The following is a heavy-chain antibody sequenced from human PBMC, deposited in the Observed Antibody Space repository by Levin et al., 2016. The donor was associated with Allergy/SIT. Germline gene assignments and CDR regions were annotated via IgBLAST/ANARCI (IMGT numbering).Heavy chain of an antibody. D-gene: IGHD2-15*01. CDR1: GFTFSSYS. Sequence: ETLSLTCAASGFTFSSYSMNWVRQAPGKGLEWVSYISSSSSTIYYADSVKGRFTISRDNAKNSLYLQMNSLRAEDTAVYYCARDNRGCSGGSCYSGWFDPWGQGTLVTVSS. V-gene: IGHV3-48*01. CDR2: ISSSSSTI. CDR3: ARDNRGCSGGSCYSGWFDP. J-gene: IGHJ5*02.